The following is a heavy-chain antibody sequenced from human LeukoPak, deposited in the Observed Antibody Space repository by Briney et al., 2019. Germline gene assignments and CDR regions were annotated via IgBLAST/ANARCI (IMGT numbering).Heavy chain of an antibody. V-gene: IGHV4-4*07. CDR3: ARVSRGSGSKAYYFDY. D-gene: IGHD3-10*01. Sequence: PSETLSLTCTVSGGSISSYYWNWIRQPAGKGLEWIGRIYTSGSTNYNPSLKSRVTMSVDTSKNQFSLKLSSVTAADTAVYYCARVSRGSGSKAYYFDYWGQGTLVTVSS. J-gene: IGHJ4*02. CDR2: IYTSGST. CDR1: GGSISSYY.